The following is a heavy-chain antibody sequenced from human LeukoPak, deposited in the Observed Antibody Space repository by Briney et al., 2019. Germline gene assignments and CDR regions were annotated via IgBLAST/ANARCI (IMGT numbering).Heavy chain of an antibody. V-gene: IGHV1-46*01. CDR1: GYTFTIHH. CDR2: IKVSGGST. CDR3: ARDSGNYYPNFDF. D-gene: IGHD1-26*01. J-gene: IGHJ4*02. Sequence: ASVKLSCNTSGYTFTIHHIHWARQAPGPGIELMGIIKVSGGSTSYAQKFQGRVTVASDTSTGTVHMELRSLRSEDTAMYYCARDSGNYYPNFDFWGQGTLVTVSS.